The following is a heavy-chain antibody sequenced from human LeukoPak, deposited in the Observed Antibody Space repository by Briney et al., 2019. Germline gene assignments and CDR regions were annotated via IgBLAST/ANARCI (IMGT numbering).Heavy chain of an antibody. J-gene: IGHJ4*02. D-gene: IGHD6-19*01. Sequence: SETLSLTCTVSGGSISSYYWSWIRQPPGKGLEWIGYIHYSGSTKYNPSLKSRVSIPLDTSKNQFSLKVNSVTAADTAVYYCARVASSGWSGGPFEYWGQGSLVTVSS. V-gene: IGHV4-59*01. CDR3: ARVASSGWSGGPFEY. CDR2: IHYSGST. CDR1: GGSISSYY.